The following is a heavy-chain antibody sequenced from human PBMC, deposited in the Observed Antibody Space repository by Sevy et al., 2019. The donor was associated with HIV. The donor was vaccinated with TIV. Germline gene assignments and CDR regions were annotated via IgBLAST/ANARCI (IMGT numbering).Heavy chain of an antibody. D-gene: IGHD3-16*02. J-gene: IGHJ4*02. CDR2: IRYDGSNK. Sequence: GGSLRLSCAASGFTFSSYGMHWVRQAPGKGLEWVAFIRYDGSNKYYADSVKGRFTISRENSKNTLYLQMNSLRAEDTAVYYCAKCDYIWGSYRLIDYWGQGTLVTVSS. V-gene: IGHV3-30*02. CDR3: AKCDYIWGSYRLIDY. CDR1: GFTFSSYG.